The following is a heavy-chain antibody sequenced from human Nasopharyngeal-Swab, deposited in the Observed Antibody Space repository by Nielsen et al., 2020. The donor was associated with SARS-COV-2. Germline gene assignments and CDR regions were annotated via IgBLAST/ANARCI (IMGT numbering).Heavy chain of an antibody. V-gene: IGHV3-23*01. Sequence: GGSLRLSCAASGFTFSSYAMSWVRQAPGKGPEWVSRSRGSGGRTDYADSVKGRFTISRDNSKNTLYLQMNSLRAEDTAVYYCAKDWGGYYGYWGQGTLVTVSS. CDR2: SRGSGGRT. CDR3: AKDWGGYYGY. D-gene: IGHD3-3*01. CDR1: GFTFSSYA. J-gene: IGHJ4*02.